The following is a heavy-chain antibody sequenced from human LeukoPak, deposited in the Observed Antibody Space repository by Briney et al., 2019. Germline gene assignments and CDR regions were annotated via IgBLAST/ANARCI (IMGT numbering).Heavy chain of an antibody. CDR2: IYTSGST. J-gene: IGHJ4*02. CDR1: GGSISSGSYY. Sequence: SQTLSLTCTVSGGSISSGSYYWSWIRQPAGKGLEWIGRIYTSGSTNYNPSLKSRVTISVDTSKNQFSLKLSSVTAADAAVYYCARVEETHCSGGSCYYFDYWGQGTLVTVSS. D-gene: IGHD2-15*01. V-gene: IGHV4-61*02. CDR3: ARVEETHCSGGSCYYFDY.